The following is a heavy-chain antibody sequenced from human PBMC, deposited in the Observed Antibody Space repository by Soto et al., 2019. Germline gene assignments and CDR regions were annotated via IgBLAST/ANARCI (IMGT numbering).Heavy chain of an antibody. CDR1: GGTFSSYA. J-gene: IGHJ6*02. CDR2: IIPIFGTA. CDR3: ARDQNEGRTAGYYGMDV. Sequence: SVKVSCKASGGTFSSYAISWVRQAPGQGLEWMGGIIPIFGTANYAQKFQGRVTITADESTSTAYMELSSLRSEDTAVYYCARDQNEGRTAGYYGMDVWGQGTTVTVSS. D-gene: IGHD3-10*01. V-gene: IGHV1-69*13.